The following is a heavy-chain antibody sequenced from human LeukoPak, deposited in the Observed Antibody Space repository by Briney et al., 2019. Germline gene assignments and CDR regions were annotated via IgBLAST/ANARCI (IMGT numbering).Heavy chain of an antibody. CDR2: IYYSGST. V-gene: IGHV4-39*07. J-gene: IGHJ3*02. CDR1: GGSISNSSYY. D-gene: IGHD3-22*01. CDR3: ATDSWSRDAFDI. Sequence: SETLSLTCTVSGGSISNSSYYWGWIRQPPGKGLEWIGSIYYSGSTYYNPSLKSRVTISVDTSKNQFSLKLSSVTAADTAVYYCATDSWSRDAFDIWGQGTMVTVSS.